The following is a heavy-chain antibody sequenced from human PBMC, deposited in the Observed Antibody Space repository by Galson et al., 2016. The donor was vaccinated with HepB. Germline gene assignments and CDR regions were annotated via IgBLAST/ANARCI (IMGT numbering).Heavy chain of an antibody. J-gene: IGHJ4*02. CDR1: RFPFRSYW. CDR2: INSDGSST. V-gene: IGHV3-74*01. D-gene: IGHD2-21*01. CDR3: ARDGDFSASYHFDY. Sequence: SLRLSCAASRFPFRSYWMHWVRQAPGKGLVWVSRINSDGSSTGYADSVKGRFTISRDNAKNTLYLQMNSLRAEDTAVYYCARDGDFSASYHFDYWGQGTRVTVSS.